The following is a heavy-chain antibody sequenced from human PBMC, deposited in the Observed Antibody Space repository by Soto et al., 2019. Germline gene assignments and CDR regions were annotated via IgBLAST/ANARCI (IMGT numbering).Heavy chain of an antibody. CDR1: GGSINSGAYY. CDR2: IHFSGST. CDR3: ARAAEDYGGNSAEYFQH. D-gene: IGHD4-17*01. Sequence: SETLSLTCTVSGGSINSGAYYWNWIRQHPGKGLEWIGYIHFSGSTYYNPSLKSRVTISIDTSKNQFSLKLSSVTAADTAVYYCARAAEDYGGNSAEYFQHWGQGTLVTVSS. V-gene: IGHV4-31*03. J-gene: IGHJ1*01.